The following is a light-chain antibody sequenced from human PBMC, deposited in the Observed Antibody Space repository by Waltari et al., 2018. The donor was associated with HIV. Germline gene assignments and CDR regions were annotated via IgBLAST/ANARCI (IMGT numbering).Light chain of an antibody. CDR3: SSYTSVGTWV. J-gene: IGLJ3*02. CDR2: EVS. CDR1: SSDVGGYNS. Sequence: QSALTQPASVSGSPGQSITISCTGTSSDVGGYNSVSWYQQHPDKAPKLIIYEVSNRPSCVSNRLFGSKSGSTAALTISGLQAEDEANYYCSSYTSVGTWVFGGGTKLTVL. V-gene: IGLV2-14*01.